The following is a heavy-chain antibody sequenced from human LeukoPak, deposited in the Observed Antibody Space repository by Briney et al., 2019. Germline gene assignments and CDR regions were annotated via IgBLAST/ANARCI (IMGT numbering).Heavy chain of an antibody. D-gene: IGHD6-19*01. CDR3: AKAVGPVAGPNWFDP. J-gene: IGHJ5*02. V-gene: IGHV3-30*18. CDR2: ISYDGSNK. CDR1: GFTFSSYG. Sequence: GRSLRLSCAASGFTFSSYGMHCVRQAPGKGLEWVAVISYDGSNKYYADSVKGRFTISRDNSKNTLYLQMNSLRAEDTAVYYCAKAVGPVAGPNWFDPWGQGTLVTVSS.